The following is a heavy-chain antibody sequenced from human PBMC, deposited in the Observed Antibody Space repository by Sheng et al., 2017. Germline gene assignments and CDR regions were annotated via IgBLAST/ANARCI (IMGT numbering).Heavy chain of an antibody. Sequence: EVQLVESGGGLVKPGGSLRLSCAASGFTFSTYSMNWVRQAPGKGLEWVSSISSSSSYIYYADSVKGRFTISRDNAKNSLYLQMNSLRAEDTAVYYCARDPAHTYYYDSSHFGWFDHWGPGNPGHRLL. V-gene: IGHV3-21*01. J-gene: IGHJ5*02. CDR1: GFTFSTYS. CDR2: ISSSSSYI. D-gene: IGHD3-22*01. CDR3: ARDPAHTYYYDSSHFGWFDH.